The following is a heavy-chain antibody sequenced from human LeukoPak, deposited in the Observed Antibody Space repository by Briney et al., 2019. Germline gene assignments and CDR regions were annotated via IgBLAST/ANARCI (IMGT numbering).Heavy chain of an antibody. Sequence: GGSLRLSCAASGFTFSSYSMNWVRQAPGKGLEWVSSISSSSSYIYYADSVKGRFTISRDNAKNSLYLQMNGLRAEDTAVYYCARFGELFYFDYWGQGTLVTVSS. CDR1: GFTFSSYS. J-gene: IGHJ4*02. D-gene: IGHD3-10*01. V-gene: IGHV3-21*01. CDR3: ARFGELFYFDY. CDR2: ISSSSSYI.